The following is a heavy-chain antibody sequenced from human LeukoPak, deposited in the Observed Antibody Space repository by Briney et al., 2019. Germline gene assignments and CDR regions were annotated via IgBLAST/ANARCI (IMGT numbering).Heavy chain of an antibody. CDR3: ARSYYPDLSATPDY. V-gene: IGHV3-30*02. CDR2: IRYDGANR. D-gene: IGHD3-22*01. CDR1: GSSLINYG. J-gene: IGHJ4*02. Sequence: GGSLRLSCAASGSSLINYGMHWVRQAPGKGLEWVAFIRYDGANRYYADSVKGRFTISRDNSKNTLDLQMNSLRTEDTAVYYCARSYYPDLSATPDYWGQGTLVTVSS.